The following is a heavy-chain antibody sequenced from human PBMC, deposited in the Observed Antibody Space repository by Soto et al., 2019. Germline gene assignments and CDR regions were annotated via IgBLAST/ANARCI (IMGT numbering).Heavy chain of an antibody. CDR2: INHSGSS. D-gene: IGHD1-26*01. Sequence: SETLSLTCAVSGGSFSGYIWTWIRQTPGKGLRWIGQINHSGSSIYNPSLKNRVTISTMSNNKFSLELSSVTAADTAVYYCTKGLFSGSSYSGSWYYFDSWGQGTMVTVSS. CDR3: TKGLFSGSSYSGSWYYFDS. V-gene: IGHV4-34*01. J-gene: IGHJ4*02. CDR1: GGSFSGYI.